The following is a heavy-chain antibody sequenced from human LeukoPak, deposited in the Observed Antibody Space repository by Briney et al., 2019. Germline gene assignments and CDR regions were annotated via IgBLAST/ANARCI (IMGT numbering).Heavy chain of an antibody. CDR2: IKQDGSEK. V-gene: IGHV3-7*04. J-gene: IGHJ6*03. D-gene: IGHD3-10*01. CDR3: ARALRGSVYYMDV. CDR1: GFTFSTYW. Sequence: GGSLRLSCAASGFTFSTYWMSWARQAPGKGLGWVANIKQDGSEKYYVDSVKGRFTISRDNAKNSLFLQMNSLRAEDTAVYYCARALRGSVYYMDVWGKGTTVTVSS.